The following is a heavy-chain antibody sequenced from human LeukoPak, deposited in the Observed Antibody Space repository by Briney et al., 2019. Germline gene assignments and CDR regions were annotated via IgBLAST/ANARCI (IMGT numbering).Heavy chain of an antibody. CDR3: ARGPYDMTGYFKGIFDY. J-gene: IGHJ4*02. D-gene: IGHD3-9*01. CDR2: TYPGDYDT. Sequence: GESLKISCEGSGYTFTSHWIGWVRQMPGKGLEWMGITYPGDYDTRYSPSFQGQVTFSADKSISTAYLQWSSLKASDSGVYYCARGPYDMTGYFKGIFDYWGQGSLVTVSS. V-gene: IGHV5-51*01. CDR1: GYTFTSHW.